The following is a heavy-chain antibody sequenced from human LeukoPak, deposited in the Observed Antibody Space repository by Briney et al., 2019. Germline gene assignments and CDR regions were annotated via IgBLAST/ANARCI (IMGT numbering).Heavy chain of an antibody. CDR2: IYSGGST. CDR3: ANGYCTNGVCYPYYYYYMDV. D-gene: IGHD2-8*01. Sequence: GGSLRLSCAASEFSVGSNYMTWVRQAPGKGLEWVSLIYSGGSTYYADSVKGRFTTSRDNSKNTLYLQMNSLRAEDTAVYYCANGYCTNGVCYPYYYYYMDVWGKGTTVTVSS. V-gene: IGHV3-66*01. J-gene: IGHJ6*03. CDR1: EFSVGSNY.